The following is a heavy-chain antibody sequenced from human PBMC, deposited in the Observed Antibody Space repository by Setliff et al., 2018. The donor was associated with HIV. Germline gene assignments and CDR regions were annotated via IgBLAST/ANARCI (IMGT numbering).Heavy chain of an antibody. D-gene: IGHD2-21*02. Sequence: SETLSLTCTVSGGSINTYYWSWIRQPAGKGLEWTGRFYTSGSTNYNPSLKSRVTMSVDTSKNQFSLKLSSVTAADTAVYYCARHDCGGDCSINWFDPWGQGTLVTVSS. V-gene: IGHV4-4*07. J-gene: IGHJ5*02. CDR3: ARHDCGGDCSINWFDP. CDR2: FYTSGST. CDR1: GGSINTYY.